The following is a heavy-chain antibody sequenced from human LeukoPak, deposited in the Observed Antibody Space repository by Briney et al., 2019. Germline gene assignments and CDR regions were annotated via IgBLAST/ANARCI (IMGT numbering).Heavy chain of an antibody. CDR3: AKDSGSGSYNYYYYGMDG. D-gene: IGHD3-10*01. J-gene: IGHJ6*02. CDR2: ISGSGGST. CDR1: GFTFSSYA. Sequence: GGSLRLSCAASGFTFSSYAMSWVRQAPGKGLEWVSAISGSGGSTYYADSVKGRFTISRDNFKNTLYLQMNSLRAEDTAVYYCAKDSGSGSYNYYYYGMDGWSQGTTVTVSS. V-gene: IGHV3-23*01.